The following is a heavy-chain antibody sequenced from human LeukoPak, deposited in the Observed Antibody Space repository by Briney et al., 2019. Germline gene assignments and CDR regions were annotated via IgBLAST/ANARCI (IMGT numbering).Heavy chain of an antibody. CDR2: LNSDGSIT. CDR3: ARAMQQLRFREAFDI. J-gene: IGHJ3*02. D-gene: IGHD6-13*01. V-gene: IGHV3-74*01. CDR1: GVSFTTYW. Sequence: GGSLRLSCAASGVSFTTYWMHWVRQAPGKGLVWVSRLNSDGSITDYADSVKGRFTISRDNSKNTLYLQMNSLRAEDTAVYYCARAMQQLRFREAFDIWGQGTMVTVSS.